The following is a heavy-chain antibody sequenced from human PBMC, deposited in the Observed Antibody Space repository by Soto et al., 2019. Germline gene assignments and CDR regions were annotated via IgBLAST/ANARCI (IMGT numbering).Heavy chain of an antibody. CDR1: GGSITSSY. J-gene: IGHJ6*02. CDR2: IYDTGISGYTPST. CDR3: ARGEDAFFYYGLDV. Sequence: SSETLSLTCTVSGGSITSSYWSWIRRPPGKGLEWVAYIYDTGISGYTPSTSYNPSLKSRVTMSVDTSKSQFSLKLTSVTAADTAVYYCARGEDAFFYYGLDVWGQGITVTVSS. V-gene: IGHV4-59*01.